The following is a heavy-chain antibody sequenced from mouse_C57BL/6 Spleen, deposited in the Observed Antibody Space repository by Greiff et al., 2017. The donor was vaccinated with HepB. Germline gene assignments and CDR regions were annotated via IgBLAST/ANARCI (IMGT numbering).Heavy chain of an antibody. CDR1: GYAFSSSW. D-gene: IGHD2-4*01. V-gene: IGHV1-82*01. CDR3: ARWGYDYDWYFDV. CDR2: IYPGDGDT. J-gene: IGHJ1*03. Sequence: QVQLQQSGPELVKPGASVKISCKASGYAFSSSWMNWVKQRPGKGLEWIGRIYPGDGDTNYNGKFKGKATLTADKSSSTAYMQLSSLTSEDSAVYCCARWGYDYDWYFDVWGTGTTVTVSS.